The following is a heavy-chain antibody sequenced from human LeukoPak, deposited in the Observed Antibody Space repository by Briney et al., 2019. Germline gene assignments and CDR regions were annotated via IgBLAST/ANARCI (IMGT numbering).Heavy chain of an antibody. V-gene: IGHV5-51*01. J-gene: IGHJ4*02. CDR2: IYVGDSDT. D-gene: IGHD2-2*01. CDR1: GYRFSTYW. Sequence: GESLKISCKASGYRFSTYWIDWVRQMPGKGLGWMGSIYVGDSDTRYSPSFQGQVTISVDKSTRTAYLQWSSLKASDTAMYYCATHYCGSTTCPFDYWGEGTLVTVSS. CDR3: ATHYCGSTTCPFDY.